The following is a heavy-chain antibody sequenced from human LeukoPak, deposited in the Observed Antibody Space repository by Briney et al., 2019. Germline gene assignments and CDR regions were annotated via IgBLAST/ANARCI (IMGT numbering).Heavy chain of an antibody. CDR1: GGTFSSHA. CDR3: AGSAGYSSGWAQRFDY. J-gene: IGHJ4*02. V-gene: IGHV1-69*05. CDR2: IIPIFGTA. D-gene: IGHD6-19*01. Sequence: SVKVSCKASGGTFSSHAISWVRQAPGQGLEWMGGIIPIFGTANYAQKFQGRVTITTDESTSTAYMELSSLRSEDTAVCYCAGSAGYSSGWAQRFDYWGQGTLVTVSS.